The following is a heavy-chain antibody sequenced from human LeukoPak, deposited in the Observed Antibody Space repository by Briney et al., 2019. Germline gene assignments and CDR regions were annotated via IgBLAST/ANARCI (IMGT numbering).Heavy chain of an antibody. CDR2: IWYDGSNK. Sequence: GGSLRLSCAASGFTFSSYGMHWVRQAPGKGLERVAVIWYDGSNKYYADSVKGRFTISRDNSKNTLYLQMNSLRAEDTAVYYCARSPRVRGVIITGDAFDIWGQGTMVTVSS. J-gene: IGHJ3*02. D-gene: IGHD3-10*01. CDR3: ARSPRVRGVIITGDAFDI. CDR1: GFTFSSYG. V-gene: IGHV3-33*01.